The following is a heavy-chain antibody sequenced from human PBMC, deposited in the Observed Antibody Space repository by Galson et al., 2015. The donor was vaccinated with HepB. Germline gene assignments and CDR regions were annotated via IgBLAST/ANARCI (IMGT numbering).Heavy chain of an antibody. J-gene: IGHJ4*02. D-gene: IGHD3-22*01. V-gene: IGHV2-70*11. CDR2: IDWDDDK. Sequence: PALVKPTQTLTLTCTFSGFSLSTSGMCVSWIRQPPGKALEWLARIDWDDDKYYSTSLKTRLTISKDTSKNQVVLTMTNMDPVDTATYYCARIYDSSGLAYFDYWGQGTLVTVSS. CDR1: GFSLSTSGMC. CDR3: ARIYDSSGLAYFDY.